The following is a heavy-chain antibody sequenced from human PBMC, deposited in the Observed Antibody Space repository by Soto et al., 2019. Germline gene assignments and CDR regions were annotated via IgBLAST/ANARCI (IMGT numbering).Heavy chain of an antibody. V-gene: IGHV1-58*01. CDR1: GFNFTRSA. D-gene: IGHD4-17*01. J-gene: IGHJ4*02. Sequence: QMQLVQSGPEVKKPGTSVKVSCKASGFNFTRSAVQWVRQARGQRLELIGWIVVGSGNTNYAQKFQERVTITRDMSTSTAYMELSSLRSEDTAVYYCAAALHDYGDYVGFYFDYWGQGTLVTVSS. CDR2: IVVGSGNT. CDR3: AAALHDYGDYVGFYFDY.